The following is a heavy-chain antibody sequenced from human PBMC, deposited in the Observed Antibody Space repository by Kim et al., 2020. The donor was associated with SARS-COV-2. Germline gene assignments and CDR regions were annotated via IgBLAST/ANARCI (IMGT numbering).Heavy chain of an antibody. V-gene: IGHV5-51*01. CDR2: IYPGDSDT. D-gene: IGHD5-18*01. Sequence: GESLKISCKGSGYSFTSYWIGWVRQMPGKGLEWMGIIYPGDSDTRYSPSFQGQVTISADKSISTAYLQWSSLKASDTAMYYCARLHGYSYGSSWFDPWGQGTLVTVSS. CDR3: ARLHGYSYGSSWFDP. J-gene: IGHJ5*02. CDR1: GYSFTSYW.